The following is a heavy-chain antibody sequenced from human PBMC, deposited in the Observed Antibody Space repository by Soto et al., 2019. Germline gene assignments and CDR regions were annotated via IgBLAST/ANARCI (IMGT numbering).Heavy chain of an antibody. CDR2: INAGNGNT. D-gene: IGHD2-21*02. Sequence: ASVKVSCKASGYTFTNYAMHWVRQAPGQRLEWLGWINAGNGNTKYSQKFQGRVTITRDTSASTAYMELSSLRSEDTAVYYCARSIVVVTALDYWGQGTLVTVSS. V-gene: IGHV1-3*01. CDR3: ARSIVVVTALDY. CDR1: GYTFTNYA. J-gene: IGHJ4*02.